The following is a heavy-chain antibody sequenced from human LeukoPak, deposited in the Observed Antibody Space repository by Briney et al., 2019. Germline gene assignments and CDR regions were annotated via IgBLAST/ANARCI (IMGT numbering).Heavy chain of an antibody. V-gene: IGHV1-69*05. CDR3: ARDQSPASSWYRSHDAFDI. CDR1: GGTFSSYA. Sequence: SVKVSCKASGGTFSSYAISWVRQAPGQGLEWMGGIIPIFGTANYAQKFQGRVTITTDESTSTAYMELSSLRSEDTAVYYCARDQSPASSWYRSHDAFDIWGQGTMVTVSS. D-gene: IGHD6-13*01. J-gene: IGHJ3*02. CDR2: IIPIFGTA.